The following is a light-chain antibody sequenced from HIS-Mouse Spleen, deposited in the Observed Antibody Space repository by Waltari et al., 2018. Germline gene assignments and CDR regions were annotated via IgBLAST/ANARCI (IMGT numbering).Light chain of an antibody. CDR2: AAS. Sequence: DIHMTQSPSSLSASVGDRVTITYRASQSSSSNINWYKQIPGQAPKLLIYAASSLQSGVPSRFSGSGSGTDFTLTISSLQPEDFATYYCQQSYSTPPFTFGPGTKVDIK. CDR3: QQSYSTPPFT. V-gene: IGKV1-39*01. J-gene: IGKJ3*01. CDR1: QSSSSN.